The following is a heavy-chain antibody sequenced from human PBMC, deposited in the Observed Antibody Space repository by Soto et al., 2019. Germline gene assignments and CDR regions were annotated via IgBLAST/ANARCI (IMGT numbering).Heavy chain of an antibody. J-gene: IGHJ5*02. V-gene: IGHV4-30-2*01. CDR1: GGSISSGGYS. CDR2: IYHSGST. Sequence: LQLQESGSGLVKPSQTLSLTCAVSGGSISSGGYSWRWIRQPPGKGLEWIGYIYHSGSTYYNPSLKSRVTISVDRSKNQFSLKLSSVTAAVTAVYYCAIVPDRWGQGTLVTVSS. CDR3: AIVPDR. D-gene: IGHD2-2*01.